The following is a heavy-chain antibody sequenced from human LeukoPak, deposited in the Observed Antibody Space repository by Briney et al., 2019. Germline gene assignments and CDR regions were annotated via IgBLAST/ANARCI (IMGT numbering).Heavy chain of an antibody. V-gene: IGHV4-34*01. J-gene: IGHJ6*03. CDR3: ARGVAARPPYYYYYYMDV. CDR1: GGSPRGYS. D-gene: IGHD6-6*01. Sequence: SETPSLTSALYGGSPRGYSSSCIPDTPGNGLEWIGEINQSGSTNYNPYLKSRVTRSVDTSKNQVSLKLSPVTAGDTAVYYCARGVAARPPYYYYYYMDVWGKGTTVTVSS. CDR2: INQSGST.